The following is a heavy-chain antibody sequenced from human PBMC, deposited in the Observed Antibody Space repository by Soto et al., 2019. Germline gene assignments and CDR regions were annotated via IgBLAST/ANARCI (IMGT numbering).Heavy chain of an antibody. D-gene: IGHD2-2*01. Sequence: GGSMGLSCAASGFTFSDYYMSWIRQAPGKGLEWVSYISSSGSTIYYADSVKGRFTISRDNAKNSLYLQMNSLRAEDTAVYYCARDSCSSTSCYRGIFDYWGQGTLVTAPQ. J-gene: IGHJ4*02. CDR3: ARDSCSSTSCYRGIFDY. CDR2: ISSSGSTI. V-gene: IGHV3-11*01. CDR1: GFTFSDYY.